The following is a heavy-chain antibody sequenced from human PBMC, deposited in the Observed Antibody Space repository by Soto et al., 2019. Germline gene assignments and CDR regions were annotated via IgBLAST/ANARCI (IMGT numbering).Heavy chain of an antibody. J-gene: IGHJ3*02. CDR3: ARFYYDSSGYHGAFDI. D-gene: IGHD3-22*01. V-gene: IGHV5-51*01. Sequence: PWESRKISCKVSGYSFTSDWIGWFRQMPGKGLEWMGIIYPGDSDTRYSPSFQGQVTISADKSISTAYLQWSSLKASDTAMYYCARFYYDSSGYHGAFDIWGQGTMVTVS. CDR1: GYSFTSDW. CDR2: IYPGDSDT.